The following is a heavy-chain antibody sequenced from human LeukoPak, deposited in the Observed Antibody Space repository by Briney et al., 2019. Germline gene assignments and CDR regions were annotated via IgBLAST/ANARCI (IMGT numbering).Heavy chain of an antibody. D-gene: IGHD5-24*01. Sequence: GGSLRLSCAASGFTFSTYSMNWVRQAPGKGLEWVSYISSSSSTIYYADSVKGRFTISRDNARNSLFLQMNSLRDDDTAMYYCARASFQRWLQLGGDWGQGTLVTVSS. CDR1: GFTFSTYS. CDR2: ISSSSSTI. J-gene: IGHJ4*02. V-gene: IGHV3-48*02. CDR3: ARASFQRWLQLGGD.